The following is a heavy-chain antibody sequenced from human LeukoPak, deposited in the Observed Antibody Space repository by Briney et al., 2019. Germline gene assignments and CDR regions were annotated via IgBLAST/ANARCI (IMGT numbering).Heavy chain of an antibody. D-gene: IGHD3-16*02. Sequence: SETLSLTCTVSGGSISSSSYYWGWIRQPPGKGLEWIGSIYYSGSTYYNPSLKSRVTISVDTSKNQFSLKLSSVTAADTAVYYCASGPYDYVWGSYRYFDYWGQGTLVTVSS. CDR1: GGSISSSSYY. CDR2: IYYSGST. J-gene: IGHJ4*02. CDR3: ASGPYDYVWGSYRYFDY. V-gene: IGHV4-39*01.